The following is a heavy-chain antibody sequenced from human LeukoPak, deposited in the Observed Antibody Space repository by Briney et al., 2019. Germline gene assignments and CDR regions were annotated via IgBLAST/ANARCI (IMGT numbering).Heavy chain of an antibody. CDR3: ARDSDSGYGPFAS. CDR1: GFTVSNNY. D-gene: IGHD5-12*01. J-gene: IGHJ4*02. V-gene: IGHV3-53*01. CDR2: IHSGGTT. Sequence: GGSLRLSCAASGFTVSNNYMSWVRQAPGKGLEWVSVIHSGGTTNYADFVQGRFTISRDNSKTTVYLHMNSLRAEDTAVYYSARDSDSGYGPFASWGQGTLVTVSS.